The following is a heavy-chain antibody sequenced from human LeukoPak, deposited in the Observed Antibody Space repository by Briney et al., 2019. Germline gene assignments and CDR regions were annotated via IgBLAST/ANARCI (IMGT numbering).Heavy chain of an antibody. V-gene: IGHV3-23*01. D-gene: IGHD3-10*01. Sequence: GGSLRLSCAASGFTFSSYAMSWVRQAPGKGQEWVSAISGSGGSTYYADSVKGRFTISRDNSKNTLYLQMNSLRAEDTAVYYCAKGGATYYYGSGSYYKTPFDYWGQGTLVTVSS. CDR3: AKGGATYYYGSGSYYKTPFDY. CDR1: GFTFSSYA. J-gene: IGHJ4*02. CDR2: ISGSGGST.